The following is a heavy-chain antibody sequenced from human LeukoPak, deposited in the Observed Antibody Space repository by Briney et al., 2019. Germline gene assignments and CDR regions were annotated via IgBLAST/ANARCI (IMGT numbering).Heavy chain of an antibody. J-gene: IGHJ6*02. CDR1: GGSISSYY. V-gene: IGHV4-59*01. Sequence: PSETLSLTCTVSGGSISSYYWSWIRQPPGKGLEWIGYIYYSGSTNYNPSLKSRVTISVDTSKNQFSLKLSSMTAADTAVYYCASGRQQLAHYGMDVWGQGTTVTVSS. D-gene: IGHD6-13*01. CDR2: IYYSGST. CDR3: ASGRQQLAHYGMDV.